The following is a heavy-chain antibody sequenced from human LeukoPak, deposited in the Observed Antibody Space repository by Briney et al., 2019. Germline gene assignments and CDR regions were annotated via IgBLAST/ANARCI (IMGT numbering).Heavy chain of an antibody. J-gene: IGHJ4*02. CDR3: ARGGYSGYGNY. Sequence: SETLSLTCTVSGGSISSYYWSWIRQPPGKGLERIGYIYYSGSTNYNPSLKSRVTISVDTSKNQFSLKLSSVTAADTAVYYCARGGYSGYGNYWGQGTLVTVSS. CDR1: GGSISSYY. V-gene: IGHV4-59*01. CDR2: IYYSGST. D-gene: IGHD5-12*01.